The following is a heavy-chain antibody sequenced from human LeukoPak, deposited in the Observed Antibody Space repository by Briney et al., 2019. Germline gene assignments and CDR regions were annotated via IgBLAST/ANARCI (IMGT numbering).Heavy chain of an antibody. CDR2: IIPIFGTA. V-gene: IGHV1-69*01. CDR3: ARASRIAAAGTRYWFDP. CDR1: EGTFSSYA. D-gene: IGHD6-13*01. Sequence: ASVKVSCKASEGTFSSYAISWVRQAPGQGLEWMGGIIPIFGTANYAQKFQGRVTITADESTSTAYMELSSLRSEDTAVYYCARASRIAAAGTRYWFDPWGQGTLVTVSS. J-gene: IGHJ5*02.